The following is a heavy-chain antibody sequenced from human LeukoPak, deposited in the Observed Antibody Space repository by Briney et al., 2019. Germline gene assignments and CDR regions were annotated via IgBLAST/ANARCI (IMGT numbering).Heavy chain of an antibody. D-gene: IGHD5-24*01. V-gene: IGHV4-59*08. CDR1: NGSLSGYA. CDR3: VRGANAYTLWHFDL. CDR2: IYNTGGT. Sequence: SETLSLTCAVSNGSLSGYAWIWIRQSPGKGLEWIGHIYNTGGTIYSPTLRSRATLSVDTSKTQFSLNLRSVTAADTAVYFCVRGANAYTLWHFDLWGRGTLVIVSS. J-gene: IGHJ2*01.